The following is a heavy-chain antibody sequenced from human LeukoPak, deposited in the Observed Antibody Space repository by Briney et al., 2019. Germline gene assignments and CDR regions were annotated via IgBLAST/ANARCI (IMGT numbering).Heavy chain of an antibody. J-gene: IGHJ3*02. CDR2: IDHSGST. D-gene: IGHD3-10*01. CDR3: ARGNRPYGEHEAFDI. V-gene: IGHV4-34*01. CDR1: DESFSGYY. Sequence: PSETLSLTCAVYDESFSGYYCSWIRQPPRKGLEWIGEIDHSGSTNYNPSLQSRVTISVDTSKNQFSLKVSLVSAADTAVYYCARGNRPYGEHEAFDIWGHGTTVTVSP.